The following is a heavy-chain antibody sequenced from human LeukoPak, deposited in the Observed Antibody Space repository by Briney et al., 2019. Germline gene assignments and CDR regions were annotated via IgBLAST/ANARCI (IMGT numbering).Heavy chain of an antibody. CDR2: MNPNSGNT. CDR1: GYTFTSYD. CDR3: ARGHYYDSSGGPDAFDI. Sequence: GASVKVSCKASGYTFTSYDINWVRQATGQGLEWMGWMNPNSGNTGHAQKFQGRVTITRNTSISTAYMELSSLRSEDTAVYYCARGHYYDSSGGPDAFDIWGQGTMVTVSS. V-gene: IGHV1-8*03. D-gene: IGHD3-22*01. J-gene: IGHJ3*02.